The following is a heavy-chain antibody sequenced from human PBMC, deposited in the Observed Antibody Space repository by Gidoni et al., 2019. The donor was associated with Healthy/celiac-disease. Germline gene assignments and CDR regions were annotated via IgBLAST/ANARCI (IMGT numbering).Heavy chain of an antibody. CDR3: AKGGAVAGTDY. Sequence: EVQLVESGGGLVQPGRSLRLSCAASGFTFDDYAMHWVRQAPGKGLEWVSGISWNSGSIGYADSVKGRFTISRDNAKNSLYLQMNSLRAEDTALYYCAKGGAVAGTDYWGQGTLVTVSS. J-gene: IGHJ4*02. CDR1: GFTFDDYA. V-gene: IGHV3-9*01. CDR2: ISWNSGSI. D-gene: IGHD6-19*01.